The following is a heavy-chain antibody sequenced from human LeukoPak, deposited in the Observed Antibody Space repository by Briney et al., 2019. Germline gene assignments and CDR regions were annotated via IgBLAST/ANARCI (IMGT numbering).Heavy chain of an antibody. D-gene: IGHD3-10*01. V-gene: IGHV3-30*02. CDR2: IRYDGSNK. J-gene: IGHJ4*02. CDR3: AREDYYGSGSYPDY. CDR1: GFTFSSYG. Sequence: GGSLRLSCVGSGFTFSSYGMHWVRQAPGKGLEWVAFIRYDGSNKYYADSVKGRFTISRDNSKNTLYLQMNSLRAEDTAVYYCAREDYYGSGSYPDYWGQGTLVTVSS.